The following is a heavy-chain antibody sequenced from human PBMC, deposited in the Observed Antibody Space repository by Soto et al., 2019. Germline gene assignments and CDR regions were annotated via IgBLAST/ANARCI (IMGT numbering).Heavy chain of an antibody. V-gene: IGHV1-18*04. CDR1: GYTFTSYG. CDR3: ARGMPGILTGYYNPYYYGMDV. CDR2: ISAYNGNT. Sequence: ASVKVSCKASGYTFTSYGISWVRQAPGQGLEWMGWISAYNGNTNYAQKLQGRVTMTTDTSTSTAYMELRSLRSDDTAVYYCARGMPGILTGYYNPYYYGMDVWGQGTTVTVSS. D-gene: IGHD3-9*01. J-gene: IGHJ6*02.